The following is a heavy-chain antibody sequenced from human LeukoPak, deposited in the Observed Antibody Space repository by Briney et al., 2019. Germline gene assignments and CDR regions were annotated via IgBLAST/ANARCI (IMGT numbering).Heavy chain of an antibody. D-gene: IGHD6-13*01. V-gene: IGHV1-46*01. CDR2: INPSGGST. CDR3: ARAPIAAAGTDYFDY. Sequence: ASVKVSCKASGYTFTSYYMHWVRRAPGQGLEWMGLINPSGGSTSYAQKFQGRVTMTRDTSTSTVYMELSSLRSEDTAVYYCARAPIAAAGTDYFDYWGQGTLVTVSS. J-gene: IGHJ4*02. CDR1: GYTFTSYY.